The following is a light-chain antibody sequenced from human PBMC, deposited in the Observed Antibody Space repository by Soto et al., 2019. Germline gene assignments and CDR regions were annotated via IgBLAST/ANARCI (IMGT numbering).Light chain of an antibody. CDR1: SSDVGGYNY. CDR3: SSYTSSSTDV. Sequence: QSALTQAASVSGSPGQSITISCTGTSSDVGGYNYVSWYQQHPGRAPKLMIYDVSIRPSGVSNRFSGSKSGNTASLTISGLQAEDEADYYCSSYTSSSTDVFGTGTKVTVL. CDR2: DVS. J-gene: IGLJ1*01. V-gene: IGLV2-14*01.